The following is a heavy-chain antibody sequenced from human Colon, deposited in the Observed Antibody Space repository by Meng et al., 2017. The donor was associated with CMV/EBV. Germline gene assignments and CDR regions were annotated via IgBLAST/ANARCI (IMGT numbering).Heavy chain of an antibody. Sequence: SETLSLTCTVSGDSIRTYWWSWIRQSPGKGLEWIGDIHHSGTTNHNPSPRSGVIMSVDTSNNQFSLKLTSVNAADTAVYYCARDSYHYGSSTYNWFDPWGQGILVTVSS. CDR3: ARDSYHYGSSTYNWFDP. CDR2: IHHSGTT. D-gene: IGHD3-10*01. CDR1: GDSIRTYW. J-gene: IGHJ5*02. V-gene: IGHV4-59*01.